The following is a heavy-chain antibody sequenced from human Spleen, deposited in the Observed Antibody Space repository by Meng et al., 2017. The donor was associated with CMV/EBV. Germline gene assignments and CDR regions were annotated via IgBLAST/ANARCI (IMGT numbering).Heavy chain of an antibody. Sequence: GESLKISCAASGFTFSPYWMYWVRQAPGKGLVWAARINSDGTTTNYADSVRGRFTISRDNAKNTLYLQMNSLRAEDTAVYYCASPEINGLSKHFDYWGQGALVTVSS. V-gene: IGHV3-74*01. CDR1: GFTFSPYW. D-gene: IGHD1-14*01. CDR2: INSDGTTT. CDR3: ASPEINGLSKHFDY. J-gene: IGHJ4*02.